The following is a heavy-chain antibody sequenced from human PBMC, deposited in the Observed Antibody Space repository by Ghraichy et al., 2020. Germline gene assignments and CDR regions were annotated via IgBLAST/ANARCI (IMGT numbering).Heavy chain of an antibody. D-gene: IGHD3-3*01. CDR1: GGSISSGDYY. V-gene: IGHV4-30-4*01. Sequence: SETLSPTCTVSGGSISSGDYYWSWIRQPPGKGLEWIGYIYYSGSTYYNPSLKSRVTISVDTSKNQFSLKLSSVTAADTAVYYCARAEEEEDYDFWSGHDYWGQGTLVTVSS. CDR2: IYYSGST. J-gene: IGHJ4*02. CDR3: ARAEEEEDYDFWSGHDY.